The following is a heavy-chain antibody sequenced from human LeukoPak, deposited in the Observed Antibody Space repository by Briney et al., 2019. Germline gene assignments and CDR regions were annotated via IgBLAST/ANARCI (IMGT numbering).Heavy chain of an antibody. D-gene: IGHD2-15*01. CDR1: GGSFSGYY. CDR3: ARDAEFCSGGSCYP. CDR2: ISYNGYT. V-gene: IGHV4-34*01. J-gene: IGHJ5*02. Sequence: SETLSLTCAVYGGSFSGYYWGWIRQPPGKGLEWIGSISYNGYTNYNPSLKSRVTISVDTSKNQFYLKLNSVTAADTAVYYCARDAEFCSGGSCYPWGQGTLVTVSS.